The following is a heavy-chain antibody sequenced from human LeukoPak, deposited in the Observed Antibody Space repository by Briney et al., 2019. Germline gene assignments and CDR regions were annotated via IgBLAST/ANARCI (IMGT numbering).Heavy chain of an antibody. D-gene: IGHD3-10*01. Sequence: GGSLRLSCAASGFTFSTYALHWVRQASDRGLEWVAVISFDSRTKYYADSVKGRFTISRDNSKNTLYLQMNSLRAEDTAVYYCAREGFMVRGVITGFDYWGQGTLVTVSS. CDR1: GFTFSTYA. J-gene: IGHJ4*02. CDR3: AREGFMVRGVITGFDY. CDR2: ISFDSRTK. V-gene: IGHV3-30*04.